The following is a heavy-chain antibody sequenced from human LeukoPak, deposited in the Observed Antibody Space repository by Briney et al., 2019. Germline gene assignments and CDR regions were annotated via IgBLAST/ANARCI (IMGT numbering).Heavy chain of an antibody. Sequence: PSETLSLTCTVSGGSISSGDYYWSWIRQPPGKGLEWIGYIYYSGSTYYNPSLKSRVTISVNTSKNQFSLKLSSVTAADTAVYYCASGPRSPGGGHWFDPWGQGTLVTVSS. V-gene: IGHV4-30-4*01. J-gene: IGHJ5*02. CDR1: GGSISSGDYY. D-gene: IGHD3-16*01. CDR2: IYYSGST. CDR3: ASGPRSPGGGHWFDP.